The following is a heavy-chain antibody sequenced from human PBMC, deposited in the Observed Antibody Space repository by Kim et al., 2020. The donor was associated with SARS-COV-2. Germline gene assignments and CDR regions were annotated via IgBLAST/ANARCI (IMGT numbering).Heavy chain of an antibody. J-gene: IGHJ4*02. V-gene: IGHV3-30*04. CDR3: LAAIGPRSFDH. D-gene: IGHD6-13*01. Sequence: GGSLRLSCAASGFTFSDHALHWVRQAPGKGLEWVARIAYDGSHISYADSVKGRFIISRDNTKSTLYLQMNSLRPEDTAVYYCLAAIGPRSFDHCGQVTL. CDR1: GFTFSDHA. CDR2: IAYDGSHI.